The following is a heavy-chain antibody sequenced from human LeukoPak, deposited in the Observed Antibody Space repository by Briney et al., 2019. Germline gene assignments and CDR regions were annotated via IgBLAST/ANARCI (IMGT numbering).Heavy chain of an antibody. Sequence: GGSLRLSCAASGFTFSSYSMNWLRQARGKGLEWVFSISSSSSYIYYADSVKGRFTISRDNAKNSLYLQMNSLRAEDTAVYYCARDRERYCSSTSCYPFDYWGQGTLVTVSS. CDR3: ARDRERYCSSTSCYPFDY. D-gene: IGHD2-2*01. V-gene: IGHV3-21*01. J-gene: IGHJ4*02. CDR2: ISSSSSYI. CDR1: GFTFSSYS.